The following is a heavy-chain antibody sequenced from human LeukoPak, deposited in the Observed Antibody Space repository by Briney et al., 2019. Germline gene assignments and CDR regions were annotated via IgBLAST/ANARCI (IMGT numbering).Heavy chain of an antibody. V-gene: IGHV1-24*01. J-gene: IGHJ4*02. CDR1: GSTLTTLS. Sequence: ASVKVSCKVSGSTLTTLSNHWVRQAPGKGLEWMGGFDPEDGDTIYAPKFQGRVTMTEDTTTDTAYMELNSLRSDDTAVYFCATDYVEDGPFDCWGQGTLVTVSS. CDR3: ATDYVEDGPFDC. D-gene: IGHD4-17*01. CDR2: FDPEDGDT.